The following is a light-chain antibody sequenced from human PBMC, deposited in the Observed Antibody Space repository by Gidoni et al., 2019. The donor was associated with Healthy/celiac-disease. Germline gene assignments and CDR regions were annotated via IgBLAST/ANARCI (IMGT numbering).Light chain of an antibody. V-gene: IGLV1-51*02. CDR3: GTWDSSLSA. Sequence: QSVLTQPPSVSAAPGQKVTISCSGSSPNIGNNYVSWYQQLPGTAPKLLIYENNKRPSGIPDRFSGSKSGTSATLGITGLQTGDEADYYCGTWDSSLSAFGGGTKLTVL. CDR1: SPNIGNNY. CDR2: ENN. J-gene: IGLJ2*01.